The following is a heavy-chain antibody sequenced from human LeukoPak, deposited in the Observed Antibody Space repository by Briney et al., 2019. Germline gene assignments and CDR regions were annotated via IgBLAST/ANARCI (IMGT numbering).Heavy chain of an antibody. Sequence: GASVNVSCKASGYTFTGYYIHWVRQAPGQGLEWMGWINPNSGGTHYAHKFQGRVTMTRDTSISTAYMELSRLRSDDTAVYYCARGSSSWYDASASYFDYWGQGTLVTVSS. CDR3: ARGSSSWYDASASYFDY. V-gene: IGHV1-2*02. CDR2: INPNSGGT. J-gene: IGHJ4*02. D-gene: IGHD6-13*01. CDR1: GYTFTGYY.